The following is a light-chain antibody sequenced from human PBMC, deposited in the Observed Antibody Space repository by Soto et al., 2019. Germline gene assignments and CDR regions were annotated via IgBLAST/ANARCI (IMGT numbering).Light chain of an antibody. V-gene: IGKV1-33*01. J-gene: IGKJ4*01. CDR1: QDMSNY. CDR3: QQYDDLPLT. Sequence: DIQMTQSPSSLSASVGDRVTITCQASQDMSNYLNWYQLKPGKAPKLLIYDASSLETGVPSRFSGSGSGTDFTFTISSLQAEDIATYYCQQYDDLPLTFGGGTKVEIK. CDR2: DAS.